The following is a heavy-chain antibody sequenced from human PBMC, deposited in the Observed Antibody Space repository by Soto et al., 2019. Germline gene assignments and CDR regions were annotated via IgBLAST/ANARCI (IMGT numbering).Heavy chain of an antibody. CDR3: SRDGDFYGLDV. V-gene: IGHV3-49*04. J-gene: IGHJ6*02. D-gene: IGHD3-3*01. CDR2: IRGSTYGGTT. CDR1: GFTSDDYDYA. Sequence: GGSLRLSCTFSGFTSDDYDYALTWVRQAPGKGLQWLGLIRGSTYGGTTEYAASVKGRSTISRDDSKGITYLQMNSLKTEDTAVYYCSRDGDFYGLDVWGQGTTVTVS.